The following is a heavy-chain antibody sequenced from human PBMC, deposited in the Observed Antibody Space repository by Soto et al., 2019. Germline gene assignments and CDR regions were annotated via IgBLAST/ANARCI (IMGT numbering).Heavy chain of an antibody. V-gene: IGHV4-31*03. CDR3: ARESGDGYNRIDY. CDR2: IYNSGDT. D-gene: IGHD1-1*01. CDR1: GGSITTGGYY. Sequence: QVPLQESGPGLVKPSQTLSLTCSVSGGSITTGGYYWSWIRQPPGKGLEWIGYIYNSGDTYYNPSRKSRVIISVSTSKNQFSLKLSSVTAADTAVYYCARESGDGYNRIDYWGQGTLVTVSS. J-gene: IGHJ4*02.